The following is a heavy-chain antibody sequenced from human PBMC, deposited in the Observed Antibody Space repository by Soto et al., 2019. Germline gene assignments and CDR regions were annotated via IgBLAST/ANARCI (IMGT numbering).Heavy chain of an antibody. CDR1: GFTFSTYA. V-gene: IGHV3-30*07. CDR3: AKGYYTHLIDYGMDV. CDR2: ISSDGTNI. J-gene: IGHJ6*02. D-gene: IGHD3-3*01. Sequence: PGGSLRLSCAASGFTFSTYAIHWVRQAPGKGLEWVAAISSDGTNIYYGDSVKGRFTISRDNPKNTLYLQMNSLRAEDTAVYYCAKGYYTHLIDYGMDVWGQGTTVTVSS.